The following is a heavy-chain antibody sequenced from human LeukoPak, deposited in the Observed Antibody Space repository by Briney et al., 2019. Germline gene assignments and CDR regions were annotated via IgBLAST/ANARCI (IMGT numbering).Heavy chain of an antibody. D-gene: IGHD6-13*01. CDR3: ARGRGTAAPPLAYNWFDP. CDR2: IYYSGST. V-gene: IGHV4-61*08. J-gene: IGHJ5*02. Sequence: PSETLSLTCTVSGGSISSGGYYWSWIRQHPGKGLDWIGYIYYSGSTNYNPSLKSRVTISVDTSKNQFSLKLSSVTAADTAVYYCARGRGTAAPPLAYNWFDPWGQGTVVTVSS. CDR1: GGSISSGGYY.